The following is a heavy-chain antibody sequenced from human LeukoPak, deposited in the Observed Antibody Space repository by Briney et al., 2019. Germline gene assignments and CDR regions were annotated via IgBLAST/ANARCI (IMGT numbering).Heavy chain of an antibody. CDR3: ARDQGYQVVDP. V-gene: IGHV3-74*01. Sequence: GGSLRLSCAASGFAFSTYWIHWVRQASGKGLVWVSRINGDGSSTSYADSVKGRFTISRDNAKNTLYLQMNSLRAEDTAVYYCARDQGYQVVDPWGQGTLVTVSS. D-gene: IGHD2-2*01. J-gene: IGHJ5*02. CDR1: GFAFSTYW. CDR2: INGDGSST.